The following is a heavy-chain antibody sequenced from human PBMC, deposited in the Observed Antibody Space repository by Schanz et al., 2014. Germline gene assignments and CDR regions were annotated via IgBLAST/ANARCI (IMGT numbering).Heavy chain of an antibody. CDR2: ISSASSTI. CDR1: GFTFSSYS. J-gene: IGHJ4*02. CDR3: VSQTGSPNY. D-gene: IGHD6-13*01. Sequence: GQLVESGGGVVQPGKSLRLSCTASGFTFSSYSMNWVRQAPGKGLEWVSYISSASSTINYADSVEGRFTISRDNAKRSLFLQMNSLRVEDTAVYFCVSQTGSPNYWGQGTLVIVSS. V-gene: IGHV3-48*04.